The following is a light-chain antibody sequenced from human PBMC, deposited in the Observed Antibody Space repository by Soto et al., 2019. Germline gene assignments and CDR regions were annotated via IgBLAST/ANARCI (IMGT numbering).Light chain of an antibody. Sequence: EIVLTQSPATLSLSPGERATLSCRASQSVSSYLAWYQQKPGQAPRLLIYDASNRATGIPARFSGSGSGTDFTLTISSLEPEDFAVYYCQHRSNLPLLTSGERTKV. CDR1: QSVSSY. J-gene: IGKJ4*01. CDR3: QHRSNLPLLT. V-gene: IGKV3-11*01. CDR2: DAS.